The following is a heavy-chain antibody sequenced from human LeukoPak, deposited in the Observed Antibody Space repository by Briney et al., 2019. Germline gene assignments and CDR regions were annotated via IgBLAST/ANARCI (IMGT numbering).Heavy chain of an antibody. CDR2: IIPILGIA. CDR3: ARDFHCSGGSCYDY. D-gene: IGHD2-15*01. V-gene: IGHV1-69*04. J-gene: IGHJ4*02. CDR1: GGTFSSYA. Sequence: SVKVSCKASGGTFSSYAISWVRQAPGQGLEWMGRIIPILGIANYAQKFQGRVTITADKSTSTAYMELSSLRSEDTAVYYCARDFHCSGGSCYDYWGQGALVTVSS.